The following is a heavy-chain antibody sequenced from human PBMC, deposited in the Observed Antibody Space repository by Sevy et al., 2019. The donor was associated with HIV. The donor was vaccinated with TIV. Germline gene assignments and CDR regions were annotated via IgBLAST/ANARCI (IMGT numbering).Heavy chain of an antibody. Sequence: GGSLRLSCAASGFTFSSYAMHWVRQAPGKGLEWVAVISYDGSNKYYADSVKGRFTISRDNSKNTLYLQMNSLRAEDTAMYYCAREGYCSGGSCYDVYYYYGMDVWGQGTTVTVSS. J-gene: IGHJ6*02. CDR2: ISYDGSNK. CDR1: GFTFSSYA. V-gene: IGHV3-30*04. D-gene: IGHD2-15*01. CDR3: AREGYCSGGSCYDVYYYYGMDV.